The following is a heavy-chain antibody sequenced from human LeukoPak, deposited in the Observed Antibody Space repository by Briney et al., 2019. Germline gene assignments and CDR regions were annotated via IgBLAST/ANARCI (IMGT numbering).Heavy chain of an antibody. D-gene: IGHD3-16*01. J-gene: IGHJ6*02. CDR1: GFTFSSYW. CDR2: INSDGSST. V-gene: IGHV3-74*01. Sequence: GGSLRLSCAASGFTFSSYWMHWVRQAPGKGLVWVSRINSDGSSTSYADSVKGRFTISRDNAKNTLYLQMNSLRAEDTAVYYCAGFWGYYSGMDVWGQGTTVTVSS. CDR3: AGFWGYYSGMDV.